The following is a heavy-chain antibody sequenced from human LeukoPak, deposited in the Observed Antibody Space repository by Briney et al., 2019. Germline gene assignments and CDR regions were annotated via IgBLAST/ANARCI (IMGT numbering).Heavy chain of an antibody. V-gene: IGHV4-59*01. CDR3: ARTYSTSLVFDY. CDR1: GGSISSYY. D-gene: IGHD6-6*01. CDR2: IYYSGST. J-gene: IGHJ4*02. Sequence: SETLSLTCTVSGGSISSYYWSWIRQPPGKGLEWIGYIYYSGSTNYNPSLKSRVTISVDTSKNQFSLKLSSVTAADTAFYYCARTYSTSLVFDYWGQGTLVTVSS.